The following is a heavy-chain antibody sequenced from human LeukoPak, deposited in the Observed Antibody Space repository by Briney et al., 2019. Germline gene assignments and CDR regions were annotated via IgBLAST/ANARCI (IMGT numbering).Heavy chain of an antibody. CDR3: ARDLYYDSSRQPGY. D-gene: IGHD3-22*01. CDR1: GFTFSAYY. Sequence: PRGSLSLSCAASGFTFSAYYMSWIRQAPGEGLEWVSYISSSGSTIDYADSVKGRFTISRDNAKNSLYLQMNSLRAEDTAVYYCARDLYYDSSRQPGYWGQGTLVTVSS. CDR2: ISSSGSTI. V-gene: IGHV3-11*01. J-gene: IGHJ4*02.